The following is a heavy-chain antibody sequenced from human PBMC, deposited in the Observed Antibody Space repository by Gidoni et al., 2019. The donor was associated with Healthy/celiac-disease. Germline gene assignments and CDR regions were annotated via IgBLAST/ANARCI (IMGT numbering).Heavy chain of an antibody. CDR2: ISYDGSNK. V-gene: IGHV3-30-3*01. J-gene: IGHJ4*02. Sequence: QVQLVESGGGVVQPGRSLRLSCAASGFTFSSYAMHWVRQAPGKGLEWVAVISYDGSNKYYADSVKGRFTISRDNSKNTLYLQMNSLRAEDTAVYYCAREDIVTPRLFDYWGQGTLVTVSS. CDR3: AREDIVTPRLFDY. D-gene: IGHD5-12*01. CDR1: GFTFSSYA.